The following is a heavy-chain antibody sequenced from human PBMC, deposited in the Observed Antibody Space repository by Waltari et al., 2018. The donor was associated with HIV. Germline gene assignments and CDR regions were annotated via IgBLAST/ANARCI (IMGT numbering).Heavy chain of an antibody. Sequence: LVESGGGLVQPGRSLRRSCTSSGLSFHEFGILWFRKPPWRGVDGLGFIRGDAYGGTTEYAASLNVRFTLSRDDSKTTAHLQLNNLRAEDTAIYFCSRIQISYYTSGSHFRVDSFDFWGPGTPVTVSS. CDR3: SRIQISYYTSGSHFRVDSFDF. D-gene: IGHD3-10*01. V-gene: IGHV3-49*03. CDR2: IRGDAYGGTT. CDR1: GLSFHEFG. J-gene: IGHJ4*02.